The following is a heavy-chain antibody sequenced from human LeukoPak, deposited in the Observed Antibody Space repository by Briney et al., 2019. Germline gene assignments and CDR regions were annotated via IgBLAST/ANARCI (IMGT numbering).Heavy chain of an antibody. CDR1: ASGGSIAHHF. D-gene: IGHD3-22*01. CDR2: ARYSGDT. CDR3: ARGSRSARYYYDSSGKHDDY. J-gene: IGHJ4*02. V-gene: IGHV4-59*11. Sequence: SETLSLTCTISASGGSIAHHFWAWIRQSPGRGLEWLGYARYSGDTIASHSLNSRLSMSVDMSKKEFTLRLSSVTAADTAVYYCARGSRSARYYYDSSGKHDDYWGQGTLVTVSS.